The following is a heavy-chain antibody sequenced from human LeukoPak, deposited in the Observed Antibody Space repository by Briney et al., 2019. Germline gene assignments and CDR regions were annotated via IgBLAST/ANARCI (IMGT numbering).Heavy chain of an antibody. J-gene: IGHJ5*02. CDR2: INPSGGST. Sequence: XWVRQAXGQGLEWMGIINPSGGSTSYAQKFQGRVTMTRDTSTSTVYMELSSLRSEDTAVYYCAREPFYSKWEQHNWFDPWGQGTLVTVSS. D-gene: IGHD1-26*01. V-gene: IGHV1-46*01. CDR3: AREPFYSKWEQHNWFDP.